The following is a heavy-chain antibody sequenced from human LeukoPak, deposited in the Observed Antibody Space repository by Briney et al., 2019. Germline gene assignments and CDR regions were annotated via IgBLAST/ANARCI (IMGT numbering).Heavy chain of an antibody. CDR1: GFTFSAYA. CDR2: IGSDNKP. V-gene: IGHV3-23*01. D-gene: IGHD3-10*02. J-gene: IGHJ6*02. Sequence: GGSLRLSCEASGFTFSAYAMTWVRQAPGKGLEWVSSIGSDNKPHYSEPVKGRFAISRDNTKNMLFLQLNSLRAEDTALYYCARELHYYVAMDVWGQGTTVTVSS. CDR3: ARELHYYVAMDV.